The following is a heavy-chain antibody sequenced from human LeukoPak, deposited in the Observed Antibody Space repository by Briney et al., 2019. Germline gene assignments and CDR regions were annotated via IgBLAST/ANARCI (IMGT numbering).Heavy chain of an antibody. V-gene: IGHV4-39*01. CDR2: TYYSGST. D-gene: IGHD2-21*01. CDR1: GGSISSRSYY. Sequence: SETVSLTCSVSGGSISSRSYYWGWIRQPPGKGPEWIVSTYYSGSTDYNPSLKSRVTISLDTSKNQFSLKLNSVTAADTAAYYCARLRVSYMDVWGKGTTVTVSS. CDR3: ARLRVSYMDV. J-gene: IGHJ6*03.